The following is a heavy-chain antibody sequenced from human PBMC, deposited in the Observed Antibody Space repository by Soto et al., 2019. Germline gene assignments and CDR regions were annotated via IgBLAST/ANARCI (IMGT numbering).Heavy chain of an antibody. CDR2: INSDGSST. V-gene: IGHV3-74*01. CDR3: ARNYVPLPYYYYYGMDV. CDR1: GFTFSSDW. J-gene: IGHJ6*02. D-gene: IGHD3-16*01. Sequence: GGSLRLSCAASGFTFSSDWMHWVRQAPGKGLVWVSRINSDGSSTSYADSVKGRFTISRDNAKNTLYLQMNSLRAEDTAVYYCARNYVPLPYYYYYGMDVWGQGTTVTVSS.